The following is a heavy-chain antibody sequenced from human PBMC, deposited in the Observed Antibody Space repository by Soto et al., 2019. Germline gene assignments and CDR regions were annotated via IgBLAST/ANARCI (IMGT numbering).Heavy chain of an antibody. J-gene: IGHJ4*02. CDR3: ARGPYSTMVRGVIPDY. D-gene: IGHD3-10*01. CDR1: GGSISSGGYY. Sequence: QVQLQESGPGLVKPSQTLSLTCTVSGGSISSGGYYWSWIRQHPGKGLEWIGYTYYSGSTYSNPSLESRVTISVDTSKNQFSLKRSSVTAADTAVYYCARGPYSTMVRGVIPDYWGRGTLVTVSS. V-gene: IGHV4-31*03. CDR2: TYYSGST.